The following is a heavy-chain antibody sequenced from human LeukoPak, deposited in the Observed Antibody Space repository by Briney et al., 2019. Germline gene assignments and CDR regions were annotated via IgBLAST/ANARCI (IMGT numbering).Heavy chain of an antibody. CDR2: ISNSGGTI. V-gene: IGHV3-23*01. CDR1: GFTFSNYA. Sequence: GGSLRLSCAASGFTFSNYAMSWVRQAPGEGLEWVSAISNSGGTIHYADSVKGRFTISRDNAKNSLYLQMNSLRAEDTAVYYCARSLRDAFDIWGQGTMVTVSS. J-gene: IGHJ3*02. CDR3: ARSLRDAFDI.